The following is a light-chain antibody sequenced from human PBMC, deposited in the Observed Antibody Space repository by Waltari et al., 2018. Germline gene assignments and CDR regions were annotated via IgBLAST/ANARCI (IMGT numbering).Light chain of an antibody. CDR3: QQRRNWHLT. V-gene: IGKV3-11*01. CDR2: DTS. Sequence: EFVLTQSPSNLSLSPGATATPACRASQSVDMYLAWYQQRPGQAPRLLIYDTSNRDTDIPARFSGSGAETDVSLTISSLEPEDFAVYYCQQRRNWHLTFGGGTKVEIK. J-gene: IGKJ4*01. CDR1: QSVDMY.